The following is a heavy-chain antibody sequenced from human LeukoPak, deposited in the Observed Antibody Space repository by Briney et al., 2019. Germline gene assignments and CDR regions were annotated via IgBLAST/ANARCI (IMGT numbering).Heavy chain of an antibody. V-gene: IGHV3-23*01. CDR1: GFTFSSYA. CDR2: ISGSGGST. D-gene: IGHD2-15*01. CDR3: AKSSVVVVAATFIWFDP. J-gene: IGHJ5*02. Sequence: GGSLRLSCAASGFTFSSYAMSWVRQAPGKGLEWVSAISGSGGSTYYADSVKGRFTISRDNSKNTLYLQMNSLRAEDTAVYYCAKSSVVVVAATFIWFDPWGQGALVTVSS.